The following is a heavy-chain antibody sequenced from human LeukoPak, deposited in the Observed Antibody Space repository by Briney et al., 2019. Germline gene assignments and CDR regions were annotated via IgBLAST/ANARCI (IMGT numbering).Heavy chain of an antibody. CDR1: GGTFSSYA. J-gene: IGHJ6*02. D-gene: IGHD6-6*01. V-gene: IGHV1-69*04. Sequence: SVKVSCKASGGTFSSYAISWVRQAPGQGLEWMGRIIPILGIANYAQKFQGRVTITADKSTSTAYMELSSLRSEDTAVYYCARDSRLFGSSPYYYYGMDVWGQGTTVTVSS. CDR2: IIPILGIA. CDR3: ARDSRLFGSSPYYYYGMDV.